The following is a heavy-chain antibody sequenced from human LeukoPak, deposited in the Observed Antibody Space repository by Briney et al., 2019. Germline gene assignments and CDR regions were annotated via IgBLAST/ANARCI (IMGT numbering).Heavy chain of an antibody. V-gene: IGHV1-3*01. CDR2: INAGNGNT. CDR3: ARGSGSYYFDY. CDR1: GYPFTTYT. D-gene: IGHD3-10*01. J-gene: IGHJ4*02. Sequence: ASEKVSCKASGYPFTTYTMHWVRQAPGQSLEWMGWINAGNGNTKYSQNFQGRVTITRDTSARTAYMELSSLRSEDTAVYYCARGSGSYYFDYWGQGTLVTVSS.